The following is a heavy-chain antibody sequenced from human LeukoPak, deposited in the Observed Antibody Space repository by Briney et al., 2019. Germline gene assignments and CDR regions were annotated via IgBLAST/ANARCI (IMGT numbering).Heavy chain of an antibody. V-gene: IGHV1-46*01. J-gene: IGHJ3*02. Sequence: ASVKVSCTASGYTFTSYYMHWVRQAPGQGLEWMGIINPSGGSTSYAQKFQGRVTMTRDTSTSTVYMELSSLRSEDTAVYYCARARVANYYGSGSHIWGQGTMVTVSS. CDR3: ARARVANYYGSGSHI. D-gene: IGHD3-10*01. CDR1: GYTFTSYY. CDR2: INPSGGST.